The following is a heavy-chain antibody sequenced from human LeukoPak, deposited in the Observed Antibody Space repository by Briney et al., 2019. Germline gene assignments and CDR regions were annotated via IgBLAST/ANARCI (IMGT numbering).Heavy chain of an antibody. CDR3: TRDPRRLDY. CDR2: ISDSGDST. V-gene: IGHV3-23*01. J-gene: IGHJ4*02. Sequence: GGSLRLSCAASGFTFNTYVMSWVRQAPGKGLEWVSAISDSGDSTYYADSVRGRFTISRDNSKNTLYLQMNSLRAEDTAVYYCTRDPRRLDYWGQGTLVTVSS. CDR1: GFTFNTYV.